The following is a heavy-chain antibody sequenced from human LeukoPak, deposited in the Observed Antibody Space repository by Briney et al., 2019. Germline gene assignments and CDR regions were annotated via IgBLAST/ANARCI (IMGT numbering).Heavy chain of an antibody. CDR1: GFTFDDYA. Sequence: GGSLRLSCAVSGFTFDDYAMHWVRQVPGKVLEWVSGINWNSDSIGYADSVKGRFTTSRDNAKNSLYLQMNSLRAEDTAVYYCARGVYYYYMDVWGKGTTVTISS. J-gene: IGHJ6*03. CDR3: ARGVYYYYMDV. V-gene: IGHV3-9*01. CDR2: INWNSDSI.